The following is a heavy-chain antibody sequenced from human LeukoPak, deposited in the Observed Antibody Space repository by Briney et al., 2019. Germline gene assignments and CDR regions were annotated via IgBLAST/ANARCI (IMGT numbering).Heavy chain of an antibody. CDR3: AKGYSYGPERY. J-gene: IGHJ4*02. V-gene: IGHV1-69*04. D-gene: IGHD5-18*01. CDR2: IIPILGIA. CDR1: GGTFSSYA. Sequence: ASVKVSCKASGGTFSSYAISWVRQAPGQGLEWMGRIIPILGIANYAQKFQGRVTITADKSTSTAYMELSSLRSEDTAVYYCAKGYSYGPERYWGQGTLVTVSS.